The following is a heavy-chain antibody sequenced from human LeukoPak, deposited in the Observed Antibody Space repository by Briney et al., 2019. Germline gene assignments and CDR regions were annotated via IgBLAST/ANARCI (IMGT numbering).Heavy chain of an antibody. J-gene: IGHJ4*02. CDR1: GFTFSSYG. CDR2: ISYDGSNK. D-gene: IGHD6-13*01. Sequence: GGSLRLSCAASGFTFSSYGMHWVRQAPGKGLEWVAVISYDGSNKYYADTVKGRFTISRDNSKNTLYLQMNSLRAEDTAVYYCIAAAGIDYWGQGALVTVSS. V-gene: IGHV3-30*03. CDR3: IAAAGIDY.